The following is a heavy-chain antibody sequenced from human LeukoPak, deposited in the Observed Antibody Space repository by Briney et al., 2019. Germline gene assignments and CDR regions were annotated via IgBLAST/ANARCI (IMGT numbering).Heavy chain of an antibody. CDR3: AKDHLLGRELYGSDGFDI. D-gene: IGHD1-26*01. CDR2: ISSSSSYI. CDR1: GFTFSDYY. V-gene: IGHV3-11*06. Sequence: GGSLRLSCAASGFTFSDYYMSWIRQAPVKELEWVSSISSSSSYIYYADSVKGRFTISRDNAKNSLYLQMNSLRAEDTAVYYCAKDHLLGRELYGSDGFDIWGQGTMVTVSS. J-gene: IGHJ3*02.